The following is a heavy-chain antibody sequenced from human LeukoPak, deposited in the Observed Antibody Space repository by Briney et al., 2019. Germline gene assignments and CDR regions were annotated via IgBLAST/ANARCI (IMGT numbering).Heavy chain of an antibody. V-gene: IGHV3-30-3*01. J-gene: IGHJ6*02. Sequence: GGSLRLSCAASGFTFSRYAMRWVRQAPGKGLEWVAVISYDGSNKYYADSVKGGFTISRDNSKNTLYLQMNSLRAEYTAVYYCARDRYYYGSGSYSAGMDVWGQGTTVTVSS. CDR2: ISYDGSNK. CDR3: ARDRYYYGSGSYSAGMDV. CDR1: GFTFSRYA. D-gene: IGHD3-10*01.